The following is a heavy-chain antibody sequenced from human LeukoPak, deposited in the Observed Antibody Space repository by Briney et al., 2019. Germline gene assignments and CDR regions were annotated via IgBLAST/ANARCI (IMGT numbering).Heavy chain of an antibody. CDR1: SGSISSYY. V-gene: IGHV4-4*09. Sequence: SETLSLTCTVSSGSISSYYWSWIRQSPGMGLEWIAYIHTNRNTNYNPSLKSRVTISLDTSKNQFSLKLSSVTAADTAVYYCAGLAAAATSITYHYFDVWGRGTLVTASS. CDR3: AGLAAAATSITYHYFDV. CDR2: IHTNRNT. D-gene: IGHD6-13*01. J-gene: IGHJ2*01.